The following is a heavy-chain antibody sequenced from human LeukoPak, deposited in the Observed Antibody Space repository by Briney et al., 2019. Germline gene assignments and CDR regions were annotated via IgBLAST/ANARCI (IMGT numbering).Heavy chain of an antibody. CDR3: ARDDRTREWFDP. J-gene: IGHJ5*02. V-gene: IGHV1-69*05. CDR1: GGTFSSYA. D-gene: IGHD2-2*01. CDR2: IIPIFGTA. Sequence: ASVKVSCKASGGTFSSYAISWVRQAPGQGLEWMGGIIPIFGTANYAQKFQGRVTITTDESTSTAYMELSSLRSEDTAVYYCARDDRTREWFDPWGQGTLVTVSS.